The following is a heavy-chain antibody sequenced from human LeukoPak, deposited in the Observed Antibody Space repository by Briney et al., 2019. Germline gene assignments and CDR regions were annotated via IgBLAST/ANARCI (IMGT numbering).Heavy chain of an antibody. J-gene: IGHJ6*03. V-gene: IGHV3-23*01. Sequence: GGSLRLSCAASGFTFSSYGMHWVRQAPGKGLEWVSAISGSGVTTYYADSVKGRFTISRDNSKNTLYLQMNSLRAEDTAVYYCSKEGSGSFYYMDVWAKGTTVTVSS. CDR1: GFTFSSYG. CDR2: ISGSGVTT. D-gene: IGHD1-26*01. CDR3: SKEGSGSFYYMDV.